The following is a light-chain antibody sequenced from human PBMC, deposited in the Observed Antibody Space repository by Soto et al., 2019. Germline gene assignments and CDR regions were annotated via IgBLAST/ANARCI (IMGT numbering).Light chain of an antibody. Sequence: DIHVTQSPSTLSGSVGDRVTITCRASQSFSTYLAWYQQKPGKVPKLLISGISTLQSGVPSRFSGSGYGTEFTLTISNLQPEDVATYYCQKYNTAPLTFGGGTKVDI. CDR2: GIS. J-gene: IGKJ4*01. CDR1: QSFSTY. V-gene: IGKV1-27*01. CDR3: QKYNTAPLT.